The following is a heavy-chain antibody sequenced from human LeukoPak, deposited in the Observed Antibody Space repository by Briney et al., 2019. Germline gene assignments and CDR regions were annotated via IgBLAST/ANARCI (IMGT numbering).Heavy chain of an antibody. J-gene: IGHJ4*02. Sequence: GGSLRLSCAASGFTFSSYAMHWVRQAPGKGLEWVAVISYDGSNKYYADSVKGRFTISRDNSKNTLYLQMNSLRAEDTAVYYCAKDWHYYDSSGPVDYWGQGTLVTVSS. D-gene: IGHD3-22*01. CDR2: ISYDGSNK. V-gene: IGHV3-30*04. CDR3: AKDWHYYDSSGPVDY. CDR1: GFTFSSYA.